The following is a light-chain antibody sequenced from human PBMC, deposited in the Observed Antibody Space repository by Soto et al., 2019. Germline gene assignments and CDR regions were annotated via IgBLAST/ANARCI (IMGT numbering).Light chain of an antibody. CDR2: EVS. CDR3: SSYAGTLGV. Sequence: QSALTQPPSASGSPGQSVTISCIGTSSDVGGYNYVSWYQQLPGKAPTLMIYEVSKRPSGVPDRFSGPKSGNTASLTVSGLHAEDEAEYYCSSYAGTLGVFGGGTKVTVL. J-gene: IGLJ2*01. V-gene: IGLV2-8*01. CDR1: SSDVGGYNY.